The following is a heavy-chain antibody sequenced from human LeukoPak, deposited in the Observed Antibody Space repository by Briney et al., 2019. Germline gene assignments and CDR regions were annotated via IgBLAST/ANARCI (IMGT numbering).Heavy chain of an antibody. CDR3: AKGFLRGYPYYMDV. CDR2: ISGSGGST. D-gene: IGHD3-22*01. Sequence: GGSLRLSCAASGFTFSSYWMSWVRQAPGKGLEWVSAISGSGGSTYYADSVKGRFTISRDNSKNTLYLQMNSLRAEDTAVYYCAKGFLRGYPYYMDVWGKGTTVTVSS. CDR1: GFTFSSYW. J-gene: IGHJ6*03. V-gene: IGHV3-23*01.